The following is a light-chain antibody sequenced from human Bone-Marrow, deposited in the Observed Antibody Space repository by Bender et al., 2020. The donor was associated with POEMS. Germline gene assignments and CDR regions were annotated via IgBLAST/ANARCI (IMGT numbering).Light chain of an antibody. CDR1: NLGEKY. CDR2: QDA. Sequence: SYELTQPPSVSVSPGQTASIACSGDNLGEKYVCWYQQKPSQSPVLVMYQDAKRPSGIPERFSGSNSGNTATLTISGTQAMDEADYYCQAWDSSIKAVFGGGTKLTVL. CDR3: QAWDSSIKAV. J-gene: IGLJ2*01. V-gene: IGLV3-1*01.